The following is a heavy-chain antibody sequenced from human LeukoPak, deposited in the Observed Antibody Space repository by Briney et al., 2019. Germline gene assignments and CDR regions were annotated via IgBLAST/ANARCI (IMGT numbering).Heavy chain of an antibody. D-gene: IGHD4-17*01. CDR1: GFTFSSYA. CDR2: ISGSGGST. CDR3: AKEAPDDYGDYGDWFDP. V-gene: IGHV3-23*01. Sequence: GGSLRLSLAASGFTFSSYAISWVRQAPGKGLEGGSAISGSGGSTYYADSVKGRFTISRDNSKNTLYLQMNSLRAEDTAVYYCAKEAPDDYGDYGDWFDPWGQGTLVTVPS. J-gene: IGHJ5*02.